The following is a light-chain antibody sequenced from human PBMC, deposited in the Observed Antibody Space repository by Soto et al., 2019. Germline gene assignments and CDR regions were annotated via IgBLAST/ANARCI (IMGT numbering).Light chain of an antibody. Sequence: EIVLTQSPGTLSLSPGERATLSCRASHSVTSRYLAWYQQKPGQAPRLLIYVAYSRATGIPDRFSGSGSGTDFTLTISRLEPEDFAVYYCQQYGSSPPYTFGQGTKLEIK. J-gene: IGKJ2*01. CDR3: QQYGSSPPYT. V-gene: IGKV3-20*01. CDR2: VAY. CDR1: HSVTSRY.